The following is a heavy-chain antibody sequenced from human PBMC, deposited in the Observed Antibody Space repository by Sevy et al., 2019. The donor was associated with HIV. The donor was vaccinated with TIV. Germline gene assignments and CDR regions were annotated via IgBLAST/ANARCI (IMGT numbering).Heavy chain of an antibody. CDR3: ARAGITIFGVVNPYYYYGMDV. D-gene: IGHD3-3*01. CDR1: GFTFSSYW. J-gene: IGHJ6*02. Sequence: GGSLRLSCAASGFTFSSYWMSWVRQAPGKGLEWVANIKQDGSEKYYVDSVKGRFTISRDNAKNSLYLQMNSLRAEDTAVDYCARAGITIFGVVNPYYYYGMDVWGQGTTVTVSS. CDR2: IKQDGSEK. V-gene: IGHV3-7*01.